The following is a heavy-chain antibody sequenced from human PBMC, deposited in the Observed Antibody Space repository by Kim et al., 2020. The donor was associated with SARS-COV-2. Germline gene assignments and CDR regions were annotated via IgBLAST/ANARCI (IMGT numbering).Heavy chain of an antibody. CDR3: ARADRIAAAGAEYFQH. V-gene: IGHV4-59*13. D-gene: IGHD6-13*01. Sequence: SETLSLTCTVSGGSISSYYWSWIRQPPGKGLEWIGYIYYSGSTNYNPSLKSRVTISVDTSKNQFSLKLSSVTAADTAVYYCARADRIAAAGAEYFQHWGQGTLVTVSS. CDR2: IYYSGST. CDR1: GGSISSYY. J-gene: IGHJ1*01.